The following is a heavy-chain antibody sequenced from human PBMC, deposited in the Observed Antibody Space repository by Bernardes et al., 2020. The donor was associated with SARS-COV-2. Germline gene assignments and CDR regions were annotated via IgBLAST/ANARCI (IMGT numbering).Heavy chain of an antibody. J-gene: IGHJ5*02. Sequence: GGSLRLSCAASGFTFSNAWMSWVRQAPGKGLEWVGRIKSKTDGGTTDYAAPVKGRFTISRDDSKNTLYLQMNSLKTEDTAVYYCTTRYYYGSGSEFDPWGQGTLVTVSS. CDR3: TTRYYYGSGSEFDP. V-gene: IGHV3-15*01. CDR1: GFTFSNAW. D-gene: IGHD3-10*01. CDR2: IKSKTDGGTT.